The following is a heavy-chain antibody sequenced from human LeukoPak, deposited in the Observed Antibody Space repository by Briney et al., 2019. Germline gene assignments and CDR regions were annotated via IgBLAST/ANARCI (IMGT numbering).Heavy chain of an antibody. V-gene: IGHV1-69*04. CDR2: IIPIFGIT. D-gene: IGHD2-2*03. J-gene: IGHJ3*02. Sequence: SVTVSCKASGGTFSSYAISWVRQAPGQGLEWMGRIIPIFGITNYAQKFQGRVTITADKSTSTAYMELSSLRSEDTAVCYCARASGYCSSTSCHDAFDIWGQGTMVTVSS. CDR3: ARASGYCSSTSCHDAFDI. CDR1: GGTFSSYA.